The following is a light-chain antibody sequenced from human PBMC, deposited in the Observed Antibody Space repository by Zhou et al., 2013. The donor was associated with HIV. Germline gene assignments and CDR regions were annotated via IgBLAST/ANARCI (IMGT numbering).Light chain of an antibody. J-gene: IGKJ1*01. CDR2: DTS. CDR3: QQYGGSPRGT. V-gene: IGKV3-20*01. Sequence: EVVLTQSPDTLSLSPGERATLSCRASQTVSTTYLAWYQHKPGQAPRLLIYDTSTRATGIPDRFTGSGSETDFTLTISRLEPEDFAVYYCQQYGGSPRGTFGQGTKVEIK. CDR1: QTVSTTY.